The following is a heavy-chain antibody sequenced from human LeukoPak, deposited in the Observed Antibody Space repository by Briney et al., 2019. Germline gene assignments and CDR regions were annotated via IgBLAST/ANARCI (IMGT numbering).Heavy chain of an antibody. CDR3: ATGYSSGWYGRLDY. CDR1: GFTFSSCG. V-gene: IGHV3-30*02. D-gene: IGHD6-19*01. Sequence: GVSQRLFCAASGFTFSSCGMHWVRPAPGKGLEWVTFIWYDGSNKFCADSVKARFTLSRDNSKNTMYQQMNPLRAEDTAVYYCATGYSSGWYGRLDYWGLGTLVTVSS. J-gene: IGHJ4*02. CDR2: IWYDGSNK.